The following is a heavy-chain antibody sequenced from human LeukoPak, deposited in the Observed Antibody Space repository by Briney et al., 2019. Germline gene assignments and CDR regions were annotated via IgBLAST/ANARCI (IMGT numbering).Heavy chain of an antibody. D-gene: IGHD6-13*01. CDR3: AKDKGYSSSWYLFDY. CDR2: ISWDGGST. V-gene: IGHV3-43D*04. J-gene: IGHJ4*02. CDR1: GFTFDDYA. Sequence: PGGSLRLSCAASGFTFDDYAMHWVRQAPGKGLEWVPLISWDGGSTYYADSVKGRFTISRDNSKNSLYLQMNSLRAEDTALYYCAKDKGYSSSWYLFDYWGQGTLVTVSS.